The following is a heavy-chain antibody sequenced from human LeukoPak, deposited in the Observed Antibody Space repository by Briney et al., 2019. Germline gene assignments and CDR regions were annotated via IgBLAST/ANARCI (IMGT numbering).Heavy chain of an antibody. CDR1: GYTFTGYY. CDR3: ASQVYSSSWYSDYYYGMDV. D-gene: IGHD6-13*01. CDR2: INPNSGGT. Sequence: ASVKVSCKASGYTFTGYYMHWVRQAPGQGLEWMGWINPNSGGTNYAQKFQGWVTMTRDTSISTAYMELSRLRSDDTAVYYCASQVYSSSWYSDYYYGMDVWGQGTTVTVSS. J-gene: IGHJ6*02. V-gene: IGHV1-2*04.